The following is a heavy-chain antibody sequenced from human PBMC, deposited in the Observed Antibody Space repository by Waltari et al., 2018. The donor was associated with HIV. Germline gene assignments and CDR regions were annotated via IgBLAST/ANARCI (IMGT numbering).Heavy chain of an antibody. D-gene: IGHD3-22*01. V-gene: IGHV1-2*02. Sequence: QVQLVQSGAEVTKPGASVRVSCKASGYTFTGYYMHWVRPAPGQGLEWMGWINPNSGGTNYAQKFQGRVTMTRDTSISTAYMELSRLRSDDTAVYYCARGTDYYDSSGYYLTRYFQHWGQGTLVTVSS. J-gene: IGHJ1*01. CDR2: INPNSGGT. CDR1: GYTFTGYY. CDR3: ARGTDYYDSSGYYLTRYFQH.